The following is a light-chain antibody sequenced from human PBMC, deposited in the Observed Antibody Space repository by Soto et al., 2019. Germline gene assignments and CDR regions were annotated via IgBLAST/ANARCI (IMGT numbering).Light chain of an antibody. CDR2: DVT. Sequence: QSALTQPPSVSGSPGQSVTISCTGTSSDVGGYKYVSWYQQHPGKAPKLIIYDVTKRPSGVPDRFSGSKSGNTASLTISGLQAEDEAGYYCCSYAGSYSYVFGTGTKVTVL. CDR1: SSDVGGYKY. CDR3: CSYAGSYSYV. V-gene: IGLV2-11*01. J-gene: IGLJ1*01.